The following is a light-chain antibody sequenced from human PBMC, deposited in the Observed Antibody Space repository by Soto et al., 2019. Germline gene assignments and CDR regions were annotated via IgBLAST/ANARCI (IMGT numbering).Light chain of an antibody. J-gene: IGLJ1*01. CDR1: SSDVGGYDY. Sequence: QSALTQPASVSGSPGQSITISCTGTSSDVGGYDYVSWYQQHPGKAPKFMIYEVTNRPSGVSHRFSGSKSGNTASLTISGLQAEDEGDYYCSSYTTTSTYGFGTVTEVTVL. V-gene: IGLV2-14*01. CDR3: SSYTTTSTYG. CDR2: EVT.